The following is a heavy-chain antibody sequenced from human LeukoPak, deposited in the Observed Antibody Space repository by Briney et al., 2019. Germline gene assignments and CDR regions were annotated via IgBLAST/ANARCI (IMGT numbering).Heavy chain of an antibody. J-gene: IGHJ4*02. CDR3: ARLLGDSSQHDY. Sequence: PGGSLRLSCAASGFTFSSYGMHWVRQAPGKGLEWVAVIWYDGSNKYYADSVKGRFTNSRDNSKNTLYLQMNSLRAEDTAVYYCARLLGDSSQHDYWGQGTLVTVSS. CDR1: GFTFSSYG. D-gene: IGHD3-22*01. V-gene: IGHV3-33*01. CDR2: IWYDGSNK.